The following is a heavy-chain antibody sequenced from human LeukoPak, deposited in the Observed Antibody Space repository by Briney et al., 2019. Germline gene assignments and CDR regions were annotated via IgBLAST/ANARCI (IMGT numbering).Heavy chain of an antibody. Sequence: SETLSLTCAVSGYSISSGYYWGWIRQPPGKGLEWIGSIYHSGSTYYDPSLKSRVTISVDTSKNQFSLKLSSVTAADTAVYYCARSGSSFLSDYWGQGTLVTVSS. CDR3: ARSGSSFLSDY. D-gene: IGHD1-26*01. J-gene: IGHJ4*02. CDR1: GYSISSGYY. CDR2: IYHSGST. V-gene: IGHV4-38-2*01.